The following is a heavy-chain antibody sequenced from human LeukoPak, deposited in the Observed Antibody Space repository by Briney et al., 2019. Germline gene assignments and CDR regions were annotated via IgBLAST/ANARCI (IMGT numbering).Heavy chain of an antibody. V-gene: IGHV3-30*19. D-gene: IGHD1-26*01. CDR1: GFTFSSYG. CDR2: ISYDGSNK. J-gene: IGHJ4*02. Sequence: GGSLRLSCAASGFTFSSYGMHWVRQAPGKGLEWVAVISYDGSNKYYAGSVKGRFTISRENSKNTLYLQMNSLRVEDTAVYYCARPRDSGTYYPFDYWGQGTLVTVSS. CDR3: ARPRDSGTYYPFDY.